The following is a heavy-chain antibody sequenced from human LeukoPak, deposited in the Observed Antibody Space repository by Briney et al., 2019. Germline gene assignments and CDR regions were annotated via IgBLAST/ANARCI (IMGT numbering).Heavy chain of an antibody. J-gene: IGHJ5*02. CDR3: ARGGDTCSDTGCFKNRFDP. CDR1: GYTFSSHD. CDR2: MNPKSGNT. Sequence: ASVKVSCRASGYTFSSHDINWVRQAPGQGLEWMGWMNPKSGNTGSAQRFQGRVTMTRDTSTGTAYMELTSLTSEDTAIYYCARGGDTCSDTGCFKNRFDPWGQGTLVTVSS. V-gene: IGHV1-8*01. D-gene: IGHD2-2*01.